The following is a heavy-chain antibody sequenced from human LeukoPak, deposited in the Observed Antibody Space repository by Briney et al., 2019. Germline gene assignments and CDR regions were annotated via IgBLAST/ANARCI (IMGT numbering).Heavy chain of an antibody. CDR3: ARGVKTYYYDSSGYYYDY. J-gene: IGHJ4*02. D-gene: IGHD3-22*01. Sequence: GGSLRLSCAASGFTFSSYDRHWVRQATGKGLEWVSAISTAGDTYYPGSVKGRFTISRENAKNSLYLQMNSLRAGDTAVYYCARGVKTYYYDSSGYYYDYWGKGTLVTVSS. CDR1: GFTFSSYD. V-gene: IGHV3-13*01. CDR2: ISTAGDT.